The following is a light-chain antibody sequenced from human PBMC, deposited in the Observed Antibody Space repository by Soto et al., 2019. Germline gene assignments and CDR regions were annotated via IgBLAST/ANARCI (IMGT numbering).Light chain of an antibody. J-gene: IGLJ1*01. Sequence: QSVLTQPRSVSGSPGQSVTISCTGTSSDVGGYNYVSWYQQHPGKAPKLMIYDVSKRPSGVSDRFSGSKSGNTASLTISGLQAEDEADYYCCSYAGSYTYVFGTVTKLTVL. CDR2: DVS. V-gene: IGLV2-11*01. CDR1: SSDVGGYNY. CDR3: CSYAGSYTYV.